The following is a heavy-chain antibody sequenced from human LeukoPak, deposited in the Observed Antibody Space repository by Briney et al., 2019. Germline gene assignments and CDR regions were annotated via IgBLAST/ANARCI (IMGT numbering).Heavy chain of an antibody. CDR1: GGSFSGYY. J-gene: IGHJ4*02. Sequence: SETLSLTCAVYGGSFSGYYWSWIRQPPGKGLEWIGEINHSGSTNYNPSLKSRVTISVDTSKNQFSLKLSSVTAADTAVYYCARGRAARPFSGPHDYWGQGTLVTVSS. D-gene: IGHD6-6*01. CDR2: INHSGST. V-gene: IGHV4-34*01. CDR3: ARGRAARPFSGPHDY.